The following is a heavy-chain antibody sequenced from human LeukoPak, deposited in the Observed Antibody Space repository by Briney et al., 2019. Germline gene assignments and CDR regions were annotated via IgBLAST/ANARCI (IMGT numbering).Heavy chain of an antibody. Sequence: SETLSLTCTVSGGSISSGSYYWSWIRQPAGKGLEWIGRIYTSGSTNYNPSLKSRVTISVDTSKNQFSLKLSSVTAADTAVYYCARGSYGSGSYYNGLIYFDYWGQGTLVTVSS. D-gene: IGHD3-10*01. V-gene: IGHV4-61*02. CDR3: ARGSYGSGSYYNGLIYFDY. CDR1: GGSISSGSYY. CDR2: IYTSGST. J-gene: IGHJ4*02.